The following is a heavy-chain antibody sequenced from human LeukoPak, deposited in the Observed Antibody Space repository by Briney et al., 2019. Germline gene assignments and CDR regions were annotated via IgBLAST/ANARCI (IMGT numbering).Heavy chain of an antibody. J-gene: IGHJ4*02. D-gene: IGHD6-13*01. CDR1: GGSFSGYY. Sequence: SEILSLTCAVFGGSFSGYYRTWIRQPPGKGLEWIGEINDSGSTNYNPSLKSRVTISVDTSKNQFSLKLSSVTAADTAVYYCARGGGAAPGTWGQGTLVIISS. CDR2: INDSGST. CDR3: ARGGGAAPGT. V-gene: IGHV4-34*01.